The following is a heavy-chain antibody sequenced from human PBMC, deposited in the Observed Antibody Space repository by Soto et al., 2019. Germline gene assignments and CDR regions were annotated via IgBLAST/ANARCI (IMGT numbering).Heavy chain of an antibody. CDR1: GFPFSSYA. J-gene: IGHJ4*02. D-gene: IGHD6-6*01. Sequence: GGSLRLSCAASGFPFSSYAMSWVRHAPDKGLEWVSAIDFTGAGTYYADSVKGRFTISRDNSKNTLYLQMSSLRAKDTAVYFCARRFSSSSFYFDYWGQGTLVTVSS. CDR3: ARRFSSSSFYFDY. V-gene: IGHV3-23*01. CDR2: IDFTGAGT.